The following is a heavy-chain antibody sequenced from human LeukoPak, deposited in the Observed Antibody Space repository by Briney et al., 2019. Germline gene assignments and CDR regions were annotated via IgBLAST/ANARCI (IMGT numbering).Heavy chain of an antibody. D-gene: IGHD3-16*01. CDR3: AREGGVRGLPDD. CDR2: LNPNSGAT. J-gene: IGHJ4*02. Sequence: ASVKVSCKTSGYSFTANYMQWVRQAPGQGLEWMGWLNPNSGATKYAQKFQGRVTMTRDTSINTTYMELSRLTSDDTAVYYCAREGGVRGLPDDWGQGTPVTVSS. V-gene: IGHV1-2*02. CDR1: GYSFTANY.